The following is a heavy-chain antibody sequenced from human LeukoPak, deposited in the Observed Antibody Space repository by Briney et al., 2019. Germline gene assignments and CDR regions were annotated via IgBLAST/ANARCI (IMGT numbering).Heavy chain of an antibody. CDR1: GFTFSTYG. CDR3: ARVACTVGMCLAYNCYAMDV. J-gene: IGHJ6*02. Sequence: PGRSLRLSCAASGFTFSTYGMNGVRQAPGRGLEWVAIIWYYGSDKYYADSVKGRFTASRDNPKNTMYLQMHRLRDEDTAVYYCARVACTVGMCLAYNCYAMDVRGQGTTVTVSS. V-gene: IGHV3-33*01. CDR2: IWYYGSDK. D-gene: IGHD2-8*02.